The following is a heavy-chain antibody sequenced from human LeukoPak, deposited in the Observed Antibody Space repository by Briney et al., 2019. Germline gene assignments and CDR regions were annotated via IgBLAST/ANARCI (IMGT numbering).Heavy chain of an antibody. Sequence: GGSLRLSCAASGFTFSSYGMHWVRQAPGKGLEWVAVISYDGSNEYYADSVKGRFTISRDNSKNTLYLQMNSLSTEDTAVYYCARGGRDDSSGYYYYYFDCWGQGTLVTVSS. CDR1: GFTFSSYG. CDR2: ISYDGSNE. J-gene: IGHJ4*02. V-gene: IGHV3-30*03. D-gene: IGHD3-22*01. CDR3: ARGGRDDSSGYYYYYFDC.